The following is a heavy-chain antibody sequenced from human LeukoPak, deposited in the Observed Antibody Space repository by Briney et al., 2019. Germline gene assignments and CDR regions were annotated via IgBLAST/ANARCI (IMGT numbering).Heavy chain of an antibody. D-gene: IGHD1-14*01. J-gene: IGHJ4*02. V-gene: IGHV3-7*01. CDR1: GFTFSSYW. Sequence: PGGSLRLSCAASGFTFSSYWMTWVRQAPGKGLEWVANIKQDGSEKYVDSVKGRFTISRDNAKNSLYLQMNSLRAEDTAVYYCARSNQADDYWGQGTLVTVSS. CDR2: IKQDGSEK. CDR3: ARSNQADDY.